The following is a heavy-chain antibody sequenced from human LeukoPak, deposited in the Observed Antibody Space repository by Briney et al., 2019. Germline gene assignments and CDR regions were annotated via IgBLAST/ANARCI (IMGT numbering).Heavy chain of an antibody. Sequence: PGGSLRLSCVASGLTFSRSWMDWVRRAPGKGLEWVANIKEDGSQTYYVDSAKGRFTISRDNAKNSLYLQMDSLRVEDTAIYYCSKSLDYWGRGNLVTVSS. CDR3: SKSLDY. V-gene: IGHV3-7*01. CDR1: GLTFSRSW. J-gene: IGHJ4*02. CDR2: IKEDGSQT.